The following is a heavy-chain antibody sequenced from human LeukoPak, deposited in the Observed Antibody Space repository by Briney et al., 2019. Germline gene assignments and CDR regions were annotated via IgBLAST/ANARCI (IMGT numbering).Heavy chain of an antibody. Sequence: GAPVKVSCKASGYTFTSYDINWVRQATGQGLEWMGWMNPNSGNTGYAQKFQGRVTMTRNTSISIAYMELSSLRSEDTAVYYCASTTMVRGAEYFQHWGQGTLVTVSS. D-gene: IGHD3-10*01. V-gene: IGHV1-8*01. CDR2: MNPNSGNT. CDR3: ASTTMVRGAEYFQH. CDR1: GYTFTSYD. J-gene: IGHJ1*01.